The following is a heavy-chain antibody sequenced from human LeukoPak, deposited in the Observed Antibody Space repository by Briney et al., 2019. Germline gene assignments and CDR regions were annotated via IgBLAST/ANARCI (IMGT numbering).Heavy chain of an antibody. Sequence: GGSLRLSCAASGFTFSSYGMHWVRQAPGKGLEWVAVISYDGSNKYYADSVKGRFTISRDNSKNTLYLQMNSLRAEDTALYYCAKDGYYGSGSYEFFFFDYWGQGTLVTVSS. J-gene: IGHJ4*02. CDR2: ISYDGSNK. D-gene: IGHD3-10*01. CDR1: GFTFSSYG. CDR3: AKDGYYGSGSYEFFFFDY. V-gene: IGHV3-30*18.